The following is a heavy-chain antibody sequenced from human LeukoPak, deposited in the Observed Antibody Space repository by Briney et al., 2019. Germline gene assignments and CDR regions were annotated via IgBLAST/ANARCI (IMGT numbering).Heavy chain of an antibody. J-gene: IGHJ4*02. Sequence: ASVKVSCKASGYTFTSYDINWVRQATGQGLEWMGWMNPNSGNTGYAQKFQGRVTMTRNTSISTAYMELSSLRSEDTAVYYCAKGVSSWQPSHFDYWGQGTLVTVSS. V-gene: IGHV1-8*01. D-gene: IGHD2-15*01. CDR2: MNPNSGNT. CDR3: AKGVSSWQPSHFDY. CDR1: GYTFTSYD.